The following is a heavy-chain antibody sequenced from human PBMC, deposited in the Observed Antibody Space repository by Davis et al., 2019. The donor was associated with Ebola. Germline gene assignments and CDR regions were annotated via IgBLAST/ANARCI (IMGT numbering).Heavy chain of an antibody. Sequence: SVKVSCKASGYTFTSYAISWVRQAPGQGLEWMGGIIPIFGTANYAQKFQGRVTITADKSTSTAYMELSSLRSEDTAVYYCARESQLERLFLGMDVWGQGTTVTVSS. V-gene: IGHV1-69*06. CDR2: IIPIFGTA. CDR3: ARESQLERLFLGMDV. CDR1: GYTFTSYA. J-gene: IGHJ6*02. D-gene: IGHD1-1*01.